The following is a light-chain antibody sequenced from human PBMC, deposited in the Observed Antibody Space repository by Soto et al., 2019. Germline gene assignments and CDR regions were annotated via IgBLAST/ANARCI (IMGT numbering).Light chain of an antibody. V-gene: IGLV3-21*02. CDR3: QVWDGLSDHVI. CDR1: NIESKS. Sequence: SYELTQPPSVSVAPGQTARITCGGNNIESKSVHWYQQRPGQAPVLVVHDDSDRPSGIPERSSGSNSGNTASLTISRVEAGDEAEYYCQVWDGLSDHVIFGGGTKVTVL. J-gene: IGLJ2*01. CDR2: DDS.